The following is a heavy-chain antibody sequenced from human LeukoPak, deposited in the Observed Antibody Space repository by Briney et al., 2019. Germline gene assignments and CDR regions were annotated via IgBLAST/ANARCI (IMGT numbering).Heavy chain of an antibody. CDR3: ASPRREMATIDAFDI. D-gene: IGHD5-12*01. V-gene: IGHV1-46*01. CDR1: GYTFTGYY. J-gene: IGHJ3*02. Sequence: ASVKVSCKASGYTFTGYYMHWVRQAPGQGLEWMGWINPSGGSTSYAQKFQGRVTMTRDTSTSTVYMELSSLRSEDTAVYYCASPRREMATIDAFDIWGQGTMVTVSS. CDR2: INPSGGST.